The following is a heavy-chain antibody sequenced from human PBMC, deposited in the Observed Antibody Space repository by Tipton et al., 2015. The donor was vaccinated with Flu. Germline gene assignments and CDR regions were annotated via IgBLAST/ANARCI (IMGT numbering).Heavy chain of an antibody. CDR1: GDSISSYY. V-gene: IGHV4-4*07. CDR2: IYTSGST. J-gene: IGHJ5*02. D-gene: IGHD5-12*01. Sequence: TLSLTCTVSGDSISSYYWSWIRQPAGKGLEWLGRIYTSGSTNYNPSLKSRVTMSGDTSKNQFSLKLSSVTAADTAVYYCARDPPTRNWFDPWGQGTLVTVSS. CDR3: ARDPPTRNWFDP.